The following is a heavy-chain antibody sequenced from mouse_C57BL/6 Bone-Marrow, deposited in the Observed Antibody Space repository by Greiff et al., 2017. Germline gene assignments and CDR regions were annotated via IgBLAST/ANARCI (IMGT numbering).Heavy chain of an antibody. Sequence: DVKLVESGGGLVQPGGSLKLSCAASGFTFSDYYMYWVRQTPEKRLEWVAYISNGGGSTYYPDTVKGRFTISRDNAKNTLYLQMSRLKSEDTAMYYCARPSITTVVAGVFDYWGQGTTLTVSS. D-gene: IGHD1-1*01. CDR2: ISNGGGST. V-gene: IGHV5-12*01. CDR1: GFTFSDYY. J-gene: IGHJ2*01. CDR3: ARPSITTVVAGVFDY.